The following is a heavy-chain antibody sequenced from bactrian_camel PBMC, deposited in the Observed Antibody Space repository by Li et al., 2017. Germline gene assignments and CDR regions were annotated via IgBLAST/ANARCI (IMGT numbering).Heavy chain of an antibody. CDR2: TDGRGSP. CDR3: ARRSCQYSDRDPLRPASDYNY. V-gene: IGHV3S53*01. Sequence: QVQLVESGGGSVQAGGSLRLSCATSGPVYSHYCMAWFRQVPGQEREAVASTDGRGSPTYLDSVKGRFTISKDNAKNTLYLQMNSLKPEDTALYYCARRSCQYSDRDPLRPASDYNYWGQGTQVTVS. D-gene: IGHD4*01. CDR1: GPVYSHYC. J-gene: IGHJ4*01.